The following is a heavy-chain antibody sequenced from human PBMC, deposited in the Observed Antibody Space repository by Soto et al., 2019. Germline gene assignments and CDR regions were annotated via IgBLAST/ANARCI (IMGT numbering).Heavy chain of an antibody. D-gene: IGHD3-22*01. Sequence: SVKVSCKASGGTFSSYAISWVRQAPGQGLEWMGGIIPIFGTANYAQKFQGRVTITADESTSTAYMELSSLRSEDTAVYYCARMGSDTYYDSSGYPSYWGQGTLVTVSS. CDR2: IIPIFGTA. CDR3: ARMGSDTYYDSSGYPSY. J-gene: IGHJ4*02. CDR1: GGTFSSYA. V-gene: IGHV1-69*13.